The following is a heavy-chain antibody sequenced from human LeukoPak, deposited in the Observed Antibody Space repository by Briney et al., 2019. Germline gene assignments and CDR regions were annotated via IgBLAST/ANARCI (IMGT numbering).Heavy chain of an antibody. CDR1: GFTFSSYG. J-gene: IGHJ4*02. CDR2: IWYDGSNK. Sequence: GGSLRLSCAASGFTFSSYGMHWVRQAPGKGLEWVAVIWYDGSNKYYADSVKGRFTISRDNSKNTLYLQMNSLRAEDTAVYYCARDLERDGAGYFDYWGQGTPVTVSS. CDR3: ARDLERDGAGYFDY. D-gene: IGHD5-24*01. V-gene: IGHV3-33*01.